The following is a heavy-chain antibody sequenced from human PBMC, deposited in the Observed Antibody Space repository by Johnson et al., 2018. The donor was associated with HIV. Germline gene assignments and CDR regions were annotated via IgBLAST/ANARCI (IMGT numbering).Heavy chain of an antibody. V-gene: IGHV3-11*01. CDR2: ISSSGGAI. Sequence: MQLVESGGGLVKPGGSLRLSCAASGFTFINAWMSWVRQAPGKGLEWVSYISSSGGAIFYADSVKGRFTISRDNAKHSLSLQMNSLRVEDTAVYYCARDHLRRSHAFDIWGQGTMVTVSS. J-gene: IGHJ3*02. D-gene: IGHD2-15*01. CDR1: GFTFINAW. CDR3: ARDHLRRSHAFDI.